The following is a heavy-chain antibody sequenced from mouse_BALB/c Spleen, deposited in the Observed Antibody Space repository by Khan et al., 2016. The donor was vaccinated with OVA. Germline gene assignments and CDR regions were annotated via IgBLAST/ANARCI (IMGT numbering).Heavy chain of an antibody. V-gene: IGHV1-77*01. CDR2: ISPGSGDT. CDR1: GYTFTDYY. Sequence: QVQLQQSGAELARPGASVKLSCKASGYTFTDYYINWVKQRTGQGLEWIGEISPGSGDTYYNEKFKGKATLTADKSSTTAYMQLSSLTSEDSAVDFWSRRHYFGYTFAYWGQGTLVTVSA. CDR3: SRRHYFGYTFAY. D-gene: IGHD1-2*01. J-gene: IGHJ3*01.